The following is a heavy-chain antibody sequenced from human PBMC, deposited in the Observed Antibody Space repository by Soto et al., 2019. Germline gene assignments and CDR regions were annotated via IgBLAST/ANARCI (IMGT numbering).Heavy chain of an antibody. CDR3: AGISRGH. CDR2: ITEDGTGK. Sequence: GSLRLSCAASGFTLNMYWTSWVRQAPGKGLEWVASITEDGTGKYYVDSVKGRFTISRDDAKNSLYLQMISLRAEDTAVYYCAGISRGHWGQGTLVTVSS. J-gene: IGHJ4*02. D-gene: IGHD2-15*01. V-gene: IGHV3-7*01. CDR1: GFTLNMYW.